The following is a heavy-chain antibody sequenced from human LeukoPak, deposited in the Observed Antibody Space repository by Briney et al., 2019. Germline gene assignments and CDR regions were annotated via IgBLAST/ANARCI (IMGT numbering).Heavy chain of an antibody. CDR1: GYTFTTYD. D-gene: IGHD3-3*01. V-gene: IGHV1-8*01. J-gene: IGHJ4*02. CDR3: ARGQRSTLFGVAVED. CDR2: MNPDSGDT. Sequence: ASVTVSFMASGYTFTTYDIHWVRQAAGQGREWMGWMNPDSGDTGYAQKFPGRVTTTRNTSISTAYLELSSLTSDDTAVYYCARGQRSTLFGVAVEDWGQGSLVTVSS.